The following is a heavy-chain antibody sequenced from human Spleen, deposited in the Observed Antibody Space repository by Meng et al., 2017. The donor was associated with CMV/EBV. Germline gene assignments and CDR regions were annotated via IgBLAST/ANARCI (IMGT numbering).Heavy chain of an antibody. CDR3: ARVGANTYGTGWFDP. Sequence: SGGTLSSASSSWVRQAPGQGLEWVGRIIPVLGLVNYAQKFQGRLTLSADKSTSMIYMELTSLTSDDTAVYYCARVGANTYGTGWFDPWGQGTLVTVSS. CDR2: IIPVLGLV. D-gene: IGHD3-10*01. J-gene: IGHJ5*02. CDR1: GGTLSSAS. V-gene: IGHV1-69*04.